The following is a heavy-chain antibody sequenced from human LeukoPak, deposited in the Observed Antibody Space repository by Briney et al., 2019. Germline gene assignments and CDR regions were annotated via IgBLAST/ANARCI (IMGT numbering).Heavy chain of an antibody. J-gene: IGHJ3*02. V-gene: IGHV4-34*01. Sequence: SETLSLTCAVYGGSFSGYYWSWIRQPPWNGLVLIGEINHSGSTNYNPSLKSRVTISVDTSKNQFSLKLSSVTAADTAVYYCASSRLLTENDAFDIWGQGTMVTVSS. D-gene: IGHD6-25*01. CDR1: GGSFSGYY. CDR2: INHSGST. CDR3: ASSRLLTENDAFDI.